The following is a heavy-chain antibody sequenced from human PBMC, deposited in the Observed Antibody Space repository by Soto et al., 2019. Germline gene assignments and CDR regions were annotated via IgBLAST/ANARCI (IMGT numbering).Heavy chain of an antibody. CDR2: IIPIFGTA. J-gene: IGHJ4*02. Sequence: QVQLVPSGAEVKKPGSSVKVSCKASGGTFSSYAISWVRQAPGQGLEWMGGIIPIFGTANYAQKFQGRVAITADKSTSTAYMELSSLRSEDTALYYCTRGWETVGTTTPFAYWGQGTLVTVSS. D-gene: IGHD1-26*01. CDR3: TRGWETVGTTTPFAY. CDR1: GGTFSSYA. V-gene: IGHV1-69*06.